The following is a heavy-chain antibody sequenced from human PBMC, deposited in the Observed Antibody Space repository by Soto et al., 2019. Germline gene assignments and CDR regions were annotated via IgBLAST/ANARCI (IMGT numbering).Heavy chain of an antibody. D-gene: IGHD1-26*01. Sequence: GGSLRLSCAASGFTFSSYAMHWVHQAPGKGLEWVAVISYDGSNKYYADSVKGRFTISRDNSKNTLYLQMNSLRAEDTAVYYCARGASGSYFDYWGQGTLVTVSS. CDR1: GFTFSSYA. V-gene: IGHV3-30*04. CDR2: ISYDGSNK. CDR3: ARGASGSYFDY. J-gene: IGHJ4*02.